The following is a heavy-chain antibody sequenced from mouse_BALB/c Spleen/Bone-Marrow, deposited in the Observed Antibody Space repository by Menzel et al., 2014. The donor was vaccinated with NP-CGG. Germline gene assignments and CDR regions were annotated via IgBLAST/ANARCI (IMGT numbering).Heavy chain of an antibody. CDR3: ASYYYGRAWFAY. D-gene: IGHD1-1*01. J-gene: IGHJ3*01. CDR1: GFNIKDTY. V-gene: IGHV14-3*02. CDR2: IDPANGNT. Sequence: EVQLQQSGAGLVKPGASVKLSCTASGFNIKDTYMHWVKRRPEQGLEWIGRIDPANGNTKYDPKFQGKATITADTSSNTAYLQLSSLTSEDTAVYYCASYYYGRAWFAYWGQGTLVTVSA.